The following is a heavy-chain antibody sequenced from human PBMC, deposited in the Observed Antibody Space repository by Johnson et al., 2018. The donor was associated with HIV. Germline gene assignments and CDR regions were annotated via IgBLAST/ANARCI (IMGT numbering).Heavy chain of an antibody. J-gene: IGHJ3*02. CDR3: ARGIAARWRALDAFDI. D-gene: IGHD6-6*01. CDR2: IRYDGSNK. V-gene: IGHV3-30*02. CDR1: GFTFGDYA. Sequence: QVQLVESGGGLVKPGGSLRLSCTTSGFTFGDYAMSWFRQAPGKGLEWVAFIRYDGSNKYYADSVKGRFTISRDNSKNTLYLQMNSLRAEDTAVYYCARGIAARWRALDAFDIWGQGTMVTVSS.